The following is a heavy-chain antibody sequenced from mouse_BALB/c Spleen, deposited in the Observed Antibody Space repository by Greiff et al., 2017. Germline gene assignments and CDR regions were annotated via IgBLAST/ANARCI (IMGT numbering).Heavy chain of an antibody. Sequence: DVQLVESGGGLVKPGGSLKLSCAASGFTFSSYTMSWVRQTPEKRLEWVATISSGGSYTYYPDSVKGRFTISRDNAKNTLYLQMSSLKSEDTAMYYCTRDRDYGSSYGWYFDVWGAGTTVTVSS. D-gene: IGHD1-1*01. CDR2: ISSGGSYT. CDR3: TRDRDYGSSYGWYFDV. J-gene: IGHJ1*01. CDR1: GFTFSSYT. V-gene: IGHV5-6-4*01.